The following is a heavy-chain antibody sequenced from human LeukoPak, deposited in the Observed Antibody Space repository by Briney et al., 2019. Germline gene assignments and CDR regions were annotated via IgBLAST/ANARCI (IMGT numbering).Heavy chain of an antibody. J-gene: IGHJ4*02. Sequence: GRSLTLSCAASGFTFSTFGMHWVRQAPGKGLEWVAFISYDGSNQYYADSVKGRFTISRDTSKNSLYLQMNSLRDEDTAVYYCARGSGSSWYVHYYFDYWGQGTLVTVSS. CDR1: GFTFSTFG. CDR3: ARGSGSSWYVHYYFDY. CDR2: ISYDGSNQ. D-gene: IGHD6-13*01. V-gene: IGHV3-33*05.